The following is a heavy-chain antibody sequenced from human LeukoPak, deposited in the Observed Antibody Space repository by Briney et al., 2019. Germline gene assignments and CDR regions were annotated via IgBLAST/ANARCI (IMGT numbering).Heavy chain of an antibody. CDR2: INHSGST. CDR3: ARRVAVTARYYFDF. D-gene: IGHD6-19*01. Sequence: SETLSLTCAVYGGSFSGYYWSWIRQPPGKGLEWIGKINHSGSTNYNPSLKSRVTISADTSKNQFSLKLNSMTAADTAVYFCARRVAVTARYYFDFWGQGTLVTVSS. V-gene: IGHV4-34*01. CDR1: GGSFSGYY. J-gene: IGHJ4*02.